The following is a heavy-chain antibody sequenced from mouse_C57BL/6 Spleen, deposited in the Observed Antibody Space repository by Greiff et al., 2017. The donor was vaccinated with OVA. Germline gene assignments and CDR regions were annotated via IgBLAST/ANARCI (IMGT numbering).Heavy chain of an antibody. CDR1: GYSITSGYY. CDR2: ISYDGSN. V-gene: IGHV3-6*01. D-gene: IGHD2-3*01. Sequence: ESGPGLVKPSQSLSLTCSVTGYSITSGYYWNWIRQFPGNKLEWMGYISYDGSNNYNPSLKNRISITRDTSKNQFFLKLNSVTTEDTATYYCARSDGYYGFYFDYWGQGTTLTVSS. CDR3: ARSDGYYGFYFDY. J-gene: IGHJ2*01.